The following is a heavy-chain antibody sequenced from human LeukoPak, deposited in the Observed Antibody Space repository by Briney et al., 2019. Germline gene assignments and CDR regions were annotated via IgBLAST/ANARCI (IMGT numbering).Heavy chain of an antibody. J-gene: IGHJ1*01. CDR3: ARDGGEDDWDTTPRD. CDR2: IIPILGIA. Sequence: GASVKVSCKASGGTFSSYAISWVRQAPGQGLEWMGRIIPILGIANYAQKFQGRVTITADKSTSTAYMELSSLRSEDTAVYCCARDGGEDDWDTTPRDWGQGTLVTVSS. V-gene: IGHV1-69*04. D-gene: IGHD3-9*01. CDR1: GGTFSSYA.